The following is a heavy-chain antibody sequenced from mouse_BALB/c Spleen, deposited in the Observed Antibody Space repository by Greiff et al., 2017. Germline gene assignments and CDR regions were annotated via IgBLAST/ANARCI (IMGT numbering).Heavy chain of an antibody. J-gene: IGHJ3*01. CDR1: GYSITSDYA. CDR3: ARSEFAY. CDR2: ISYSGST. Sequence: EVKLVESGPGLVKPSQSLSLTCTVTGYSITSDYAWNWIRQFPGNKLEWMGYISYSGSTSYNPSLKSRISITRDTSKNQFFLQLNSVTTEDTATYYCARSEFAYWGQGTLVTVSA. V-gene: IGHV3-2*02.